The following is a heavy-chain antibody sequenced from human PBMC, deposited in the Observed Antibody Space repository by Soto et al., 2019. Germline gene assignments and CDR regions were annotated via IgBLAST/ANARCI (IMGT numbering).Heavy chain of an antibody. CDR3: AKGGLQWLVTSDFNY. CDR1: GFTFSDYA. Sequence: VQLVESGGGVVQPGRSLRLSCAASGFTFSDYAMHWVRQAPGKGLEWVAVVSHDGRNTHYADSVKGRFTISRDSCKNTVSLAMTGLRAEDTAVYYCAKGGLQWLVTSDFNYWGQGALVTVSS. D-gene: IGHD6-19*01. V-gene: IGHV3-30*18. J-gene: IGHJ4*02. CDR2: VSHDGRNT.